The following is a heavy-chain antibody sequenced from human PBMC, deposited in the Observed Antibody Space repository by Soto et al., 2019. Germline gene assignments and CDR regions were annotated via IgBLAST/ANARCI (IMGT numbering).Heavy chain of an antibody. V-gene: IGHV1-3*01. CDR3: ARERTMTYYYGSGSYYSLGYYYYGMDV. D-gene: IGHD3-10*01. Sequence: QVQLVQSGAEVKKPGASVKVSCKASGYTFTSYAMHWVRQAPGQRLEWMGWINAGNGNTKYSQKFQGSVTITRDTSASTAYMELSSLRSEDTAVYYCARERTMTYYYGSGSYYSLGYYYYGMDVWGQGTTVTVSS. J-gene: IGHJ6*02. CDR2: INAGNGNT. CDR1: GYTFTSYA.